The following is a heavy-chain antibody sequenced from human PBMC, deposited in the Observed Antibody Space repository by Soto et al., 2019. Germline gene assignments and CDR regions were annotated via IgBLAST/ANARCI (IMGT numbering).Heavy chain of an antibody. CDR1: GDSISSAGYS. V-gene: IGHV4-39*01. J-gene: IGHJ4*02. CDR3: ARHRPQEEGNKQGFDF. CDR2: IYNSGNT. Sequence: QLHLQESGPGPVKPSETLSLTCTVSGDSISSAGYSWAWIRQPPGKGLEYIATIYNSGNTYYNSSLVSRVTISLDTSKNQFSLKLTSVTAADTAIYYCARHRPQEEGNKQGFDFWGQGTLVTVSS.